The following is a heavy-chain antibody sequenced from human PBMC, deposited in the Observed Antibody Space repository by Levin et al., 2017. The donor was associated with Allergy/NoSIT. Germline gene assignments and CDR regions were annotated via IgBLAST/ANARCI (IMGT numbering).Heavy chain of an antibody. V-gene: IGHV1-18*01. CDR3: ARDGDVAVAGNYYYYGMDV. Sequence: ASVKVSCKASGYTFTSYGISWVRQAPGQGLEWMGWISAYNGNTNYAQKLQGRVTMTTDTSTSTAYMELRSLRSDDTAVYYCARDGDVAVAGNYYYYGMDVWGQGTTVTVSS. D-gene: IGHD6-19*01. CDR2: ISAYNGNT. CDR1: GYTFTSYG. J-gene: IGHJ6*02.